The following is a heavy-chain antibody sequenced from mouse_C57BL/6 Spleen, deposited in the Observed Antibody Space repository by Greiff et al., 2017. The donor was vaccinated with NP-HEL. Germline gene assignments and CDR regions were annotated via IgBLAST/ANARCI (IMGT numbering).Heavy chain of an antibody. CDR3: AMGGYYVPWFAY. CDR1: GYTFTDYY. CDR2: INPNNGGT. D-gene: IGHD2-3*01. Sequence: EVQLQQSGPELVKPGASVKISCKASGYTFTDYYMNWVKQSHGKSLEWIGDINPNNGGTSYNQKFKGKATLTVDKSSSTAYMELRSLTSEDSAVYYCAMGGYYVPWFAYWGQGTLVTVSA. V-gene: IGHV1-26*01. J-gene: IGHJ3*01.